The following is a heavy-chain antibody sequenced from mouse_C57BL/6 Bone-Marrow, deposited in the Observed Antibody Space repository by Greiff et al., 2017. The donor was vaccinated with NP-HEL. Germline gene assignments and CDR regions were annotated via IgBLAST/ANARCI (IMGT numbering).Heavy chain of an antibody. Sequence: EVQVVESGAELVRPGASVKLSCTASGFNIKDYYMHWVKQRPEQGLEWIGRIDPEDGDTEYAPKFQGKATMTADTSSNTAYLQLSSLTSEDTAVYYCTTWQLRLPPYYFDYWGQGTTLTVSS. J-gene: IGHJ2*01. CDR3: TTWQLRLPPYYFDY. CDR2: IDPEDGDT. V-gene: IGHV14-1*01. CDR1: GFNIKDYY. D-gene: IGHD3-2*02.